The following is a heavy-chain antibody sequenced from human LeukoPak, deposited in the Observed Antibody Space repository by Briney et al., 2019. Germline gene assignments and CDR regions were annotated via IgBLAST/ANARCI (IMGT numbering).Heavy chain of an antibody. CDR2: INHSGST. V-gene: IGHV4-34*01. CDR3: ARYQDYRYYFDY. CDR1: GGSFSGYY. J-gene: IGHJ4*02. D-gene: IGHD4-11*01. Sequence: PSETLSLTCAVYGGSFSGYYWSWIRQPPGKGLEWIGEINHSGSTYYNPSLKSRVTISVDRSKNQFSLKLSSVTAADTAVYYCARYQDYRYYFDYWGQGTLVTVSS.